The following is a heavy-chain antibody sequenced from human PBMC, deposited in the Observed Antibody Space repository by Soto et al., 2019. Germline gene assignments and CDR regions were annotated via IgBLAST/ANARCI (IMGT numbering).Heavy chain of an antibody. CDR3: GRRSTYYDILTEGHYGMDV. V-gene: IGHV1-18*01. Sequence: QVQLVQSGAEVKKPGASGKVSCKASGYTFTSYGISWVRQAPGQGLEWMGWISAYNGNTNYAQKLQGRVTMTTDTSPSTAYMELRSLRSDDTAVYYCGRRSTYYDILTEGHYGMDVWGQGTTVTVCS. CDR2: ISAYNGNT. D-gene: IGHD3-9*01. J-gene: IGHJ6*02. CDR1: GYTFTSYG.